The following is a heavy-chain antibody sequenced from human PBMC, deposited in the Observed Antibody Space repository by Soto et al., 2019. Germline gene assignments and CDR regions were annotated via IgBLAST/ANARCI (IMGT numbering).Heavy chain of an antibody. CDR3: AKGGGRGAVAGQRPAADY. Sequence: EVQLLESGGGLVQPGGSLRLSCAASGFIFSSYAMIWVRQAPGKGLEWVSVISGSGGSTYYADSVKGRFTISRDNSNYTLCLQMISLIAEDTAVYYCAKGGGRGAVAGQRPAADYWGQGTQVTVSS. V-gene: IGHV3-23*01. D-gene: IGHD6-19*01. CDR2: ISGSGGST. J-gene: IGHJ4*02. CDR1: GFIFSSYA.